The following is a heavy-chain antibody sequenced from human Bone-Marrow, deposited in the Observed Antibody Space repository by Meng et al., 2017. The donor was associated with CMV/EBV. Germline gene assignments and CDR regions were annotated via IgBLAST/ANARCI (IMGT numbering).Heavy chain of an antibody. CDR1: GGSVSSGSYY. CDR2: IYYSGST. J-gene: IGHJ6*02. Sequence: SETLSLTCTVSGGSVSSGSYYWSWIRQPPGKGLEWIGYIYYSGSTNYNPSLKSRVTISVDTSKNQFSLKLSSVTAADTAVYYCARSVVVVAAAPYYYYGMDVWGQGNTVTVSS. D-gene: IGHD2-15*01. CDR3: ARSVVVVAAAPYYYYGMDV. V-gene: IGHV4-61*01.